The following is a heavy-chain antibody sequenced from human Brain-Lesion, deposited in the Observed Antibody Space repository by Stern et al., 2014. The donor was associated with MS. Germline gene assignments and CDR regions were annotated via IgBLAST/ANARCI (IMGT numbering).Heavy chain of an antibody. Sequence: EVQLVQSAGGLVHPGGSLRLSSAASGFSFSTYAMSWVRHTPGKGLHWVSVISGRGAPTSYADSVKGRFTISRDNSKNTLYLQMDSLRADDTAVYYCAKWPHHIAVAGTRYFQHWGQGTLVTVSS. CDR2: ISGRGAPT. V-gene: IGHV3-23*04. J-gene: IGHJ1*01. D-gene: IGHD6-19*01. CDR3: AKWPHHIAVAGTRYFQH. CDR1: GFSFSTYA.